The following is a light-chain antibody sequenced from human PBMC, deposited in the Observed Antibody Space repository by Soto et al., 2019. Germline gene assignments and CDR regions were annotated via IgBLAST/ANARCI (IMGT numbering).Light chain of an antibody. CDR1: QTINRY. CDR3: QQTYSLWT. V-gene: IGKV1-39*01. CDR2: AAS. J-gene: IGKJ1*01. Sequence: DIQMTQSPSSLSASVGDRVTITCRASQTINRYLNWYQQKPGKAPKLLIYAASSLQSGVPSRFSRSGSGTDFTLTISRLQPEDFATYYCQQTYSLWTFGQGTKV.